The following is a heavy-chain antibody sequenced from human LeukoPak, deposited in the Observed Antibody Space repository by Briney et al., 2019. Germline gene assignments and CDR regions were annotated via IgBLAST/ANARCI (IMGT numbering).Heavy chain of an antibody. D-gene: IGHD5-18*01. CDR3: ARLRKFSYGPGKYYFDY. CDR2: IYYSGST. J-gene: IGHJ4*02. Sequence: SETLSLTCTVSGGSISSYYWSWIRQPPGKGLEWIGYIYYSGSTNYNPSLKSRVTISVDTSKNQFSLKLSSVTAADTAVYYCARLRKFSYGPGKYYFDYWGQGTLVTVSS. CDR1: GGSISSYY. V-gene: IGHV4-59*12.